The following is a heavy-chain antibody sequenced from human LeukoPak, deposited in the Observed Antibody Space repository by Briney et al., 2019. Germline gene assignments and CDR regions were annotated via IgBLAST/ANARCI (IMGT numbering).Heavy chain of an antibody. CDR1: GGTFSSYA. CDR3: ARENYYRIGRFDRAYLDD. J-gene: IGHJ4*02. D-gene: IGHD3-10*01. CDR2: IIPIFGTA. V-gene: IGHV1-69*13. Sequence: SVKVSCKASGGTFSSYAISWVRQAPGQGLEWMGGIIPIFGTANYAQKFQGRVTITADESTSTAYMELSSLRSEDMAVYYCARENYYRIGRFDRAYLDDWGQGTLVTVSS.